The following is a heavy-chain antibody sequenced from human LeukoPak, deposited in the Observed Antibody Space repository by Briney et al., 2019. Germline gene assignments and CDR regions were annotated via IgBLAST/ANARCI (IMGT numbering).Heavy chain of an antibody. CDR3: ARADDSSGYTSESYHNPPYGMDV. CDR2: IYYSGST. CDR1: GGSISSSSYY. D-gene: IGHD3-22*01. Sequence: SETLSLTCTVSGGSISSSSYYWGWIRQPPGKGLEWIGSIYYSGSTYYNPSLKSRVTISVDTSKNQFSLKLSSVTAADTAVYYCARADDSSGYTSESYHNPPYGMDVWGQGTTVTVSS. J-gene: IGHJ6*02. V-gene: IGHV4-39*07.